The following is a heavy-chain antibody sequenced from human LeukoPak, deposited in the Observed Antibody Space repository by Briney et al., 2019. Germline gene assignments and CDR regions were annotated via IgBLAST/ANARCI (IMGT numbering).Heavy chain of an antibody. CDR3: ARDQNYYDSSGYRDY. J-gene: IGHJ4*02. Sequence: AGGSLRLSCAASGFTVGSNYMSWVRQAPGKGLEWVSVIYSGGSTYYADSVKGRFTISRDNSKNTLYLQMNSLRAEDTAVYYCARDQNYYDSSGYRDYWGQGTLVTVSS. D-gene: IGHD3-22*01. V-gene: IGHV3-66*02. CDR2: IYSGGST. CDR1: GFTVGSNY.